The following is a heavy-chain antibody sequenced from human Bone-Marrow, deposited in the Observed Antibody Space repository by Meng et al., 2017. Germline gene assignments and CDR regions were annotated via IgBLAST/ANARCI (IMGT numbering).Heavy chain of an antibody. CDR1: GFTFSSYG. J-gene: IGHJ6*02. Sequence: GESLKISCAASGFTFSSYGMHWVRQAPGKGLEWVAVIWYDGSNKYYADSVKGRFTISRDNSKNTLYLQMNSLRAEDTAVYYCARKSDLEFYYYYGMDVWGQGTTVTVSS. V-gene: IGHV3-33*01. CDR2: IWYDGSNK. CDR3: ARKSDLEFYYYYGMDV. D-gene: IGHD2-21*02.